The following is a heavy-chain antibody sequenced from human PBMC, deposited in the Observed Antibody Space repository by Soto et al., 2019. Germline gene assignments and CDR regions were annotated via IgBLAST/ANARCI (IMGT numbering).Heavy chain of an antibody. CDR2: ISDSGGSP. J-gene: IGHJ4*02. V-gene: IGHV3-23*01. Sequence: EVQLLESGGGLVQPGGSLRLSCAVSGFTFSTYAMSWVRQAPGKGLEWVSVISDSGGSPYYADSVKGRFTISRDNSKNTLYMEMDGLRAEDTAVYYCAKESGAEVVTYFDFWGQGTLVTVSS. D-gene: IGHD3-22*01. CDR1: GFTFSTYA. CDR3: AKESGAEVVTYFDF.